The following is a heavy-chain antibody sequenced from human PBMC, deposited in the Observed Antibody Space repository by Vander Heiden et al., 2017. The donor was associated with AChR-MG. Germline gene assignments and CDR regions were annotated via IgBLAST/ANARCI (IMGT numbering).Heavy chain of an antibody. V-gene: IGHV1-18*01. CDR2: ISAYNGNT. CDR3: ARDRVVVVAAGLRGWFDP. J-gene: IGHJ5*02. Sequence: QVQLVQSGAEVKKPGASVKVSCKASGYTFTSYGISWVRQAPGQGLEWMGWISAYNGNTNYAQKLQGRVTMTTDTSTSTAYMELRSLRSDDTAVYYCARDRVVVVAAGLRGWFDPWGQGTLVTVSS. D-gene: IGHD2-15*01. CDR1: GYTFTSYG.